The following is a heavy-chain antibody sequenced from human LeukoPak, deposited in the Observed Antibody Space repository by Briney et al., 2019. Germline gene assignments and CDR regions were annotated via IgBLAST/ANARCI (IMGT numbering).Heavy chain of an antibody. CDR1: GFTFSTYW. J-gene: IGHJ4*02. V-gene: IGHV3-7*01. Sequence: GGSLRLSWAASGFTFSTYWMNWYRQAPGKGLEWVGNINQDASEIHYVDSVRARFTISRDNAKTSLHLQMNSLRAEDTAVYYCAADRDNSDWQKRFDSWGQGTLVTVSS. CDR3: AADRDNSDWQKRFDS. D-gene: IGHD2-21*02. CDR2: INQDASEI.